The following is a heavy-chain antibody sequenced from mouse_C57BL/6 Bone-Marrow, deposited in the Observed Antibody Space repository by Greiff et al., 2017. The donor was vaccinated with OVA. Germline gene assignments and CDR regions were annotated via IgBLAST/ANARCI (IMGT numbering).Heavy chain of an antibody. CDR2: IYPRSGNT. D-gene: IGHD1-1*01. CDR1: GYTFTSYG. CDR3: ARCAYPLRVAY. J-gene: IGHJ3*01. Sequence: QVQLQQSGAELARPGASVKLSCKASGYTFTSYGISWVKQRTGQGLEWIGEIYPRSGNTYYNEKFKGKATLTADKSSSTAYMELRSLTSEDSAVYFCARCAYPLRVAYWGQGTLVTVSA. V-gene: IGHV1-81*01.